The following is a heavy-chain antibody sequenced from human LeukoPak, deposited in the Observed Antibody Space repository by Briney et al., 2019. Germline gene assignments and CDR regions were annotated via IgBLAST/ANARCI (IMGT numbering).Heavy chain of an antibody. J-gene: IGHJ4*02. Sequence: GGSLRLSCAASGFTFSSYWMSWVRQAPGKGLEWVANINQDGSERYYVDSVKGRFTISRDNAKNSLYLQMNSLRAGDTAVYYCVRDPDALDYWGPGTLVTVSS. V-gene: IGHV3-7*01. CDR3: VRDPDALDY. CDR2: INQDGSER. CDR1: GFTFSSYW.